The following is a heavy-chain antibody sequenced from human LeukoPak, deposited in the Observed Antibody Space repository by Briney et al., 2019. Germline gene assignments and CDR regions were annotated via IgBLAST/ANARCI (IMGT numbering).Heavy chain of an antibody. CDR3: VKGVGVNKGYYFDH. V-gene: IGHV3-9*01. CDR2: ISWNSRTI. CDR1: GFTLEDYA. J-gene: IGHJ4*02. D-gene: IGHD1-26*01. Sequence: GGSLRLSCAASGFTLEDYAMHWVRQAPGKGLEWVSTISWNSRTIGYADSVKGRFTISRDNAKNSLYLQMNSLTVEDRALYYCVKGVGVNKGYYFDHWGQGSLVTVSS.